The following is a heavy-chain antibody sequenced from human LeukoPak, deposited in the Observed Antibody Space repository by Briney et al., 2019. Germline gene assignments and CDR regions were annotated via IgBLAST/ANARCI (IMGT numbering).Heavy chain of an antibody. CDR3: ANPTIAVAGDYY. D-gene: IGHD6-13*01. V-gene: IGHV3-23*01. Sequence: GGSLRLSCAAAGFTFSSYAMSWVSQAPGKGLEWVSAISGSGGSTYYADSVKGRFTISRDNSKNTLYLQMNSLRAEDTAVYYCANPTIAVAGDYYWGQGTLVTVSS. CDR1: GFTFSSYA. CDR2: ISGSGGST. J-gene: IGHJ4*02.